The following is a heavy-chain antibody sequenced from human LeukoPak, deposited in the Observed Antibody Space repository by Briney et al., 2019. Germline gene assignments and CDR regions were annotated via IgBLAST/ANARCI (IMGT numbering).Heavy chain of an antibody. CDR2: IYYSGST. CDR3: AAAPNYYYMDV. V-gene: IGHV4-59*01. J-gene: IGHJ6*03. Sequence: SEALSLTCTVSGGSISSSCWSWIRQPPGRGLEWIGYIYYSGSTNYNPSLRSRVTISVDTSKHQFSLRLSSVTAADTAVYHCAAAPNYYYMDVWGKGTTVTVSS. D-gene: IGHD6-6*01. CDR1: GGSISSSC.